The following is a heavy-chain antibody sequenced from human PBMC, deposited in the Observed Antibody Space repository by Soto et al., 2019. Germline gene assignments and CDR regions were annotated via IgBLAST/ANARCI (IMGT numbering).Heavy chain of an antibody. CDR1: GVTFSSYA. D-gene: IGHD2-15*01. CDR2: IIPIFGTA. Sequence: SVKVSCKASGVTFSSYAISWVRQAPGQGLEWMGGIIPIFGTANYAQKFQGRVTITADKSTSTAYMELSSLRSEDTAVYYCAREWGGPRGGLFQHWGQGTLVTVSS. V-gene: IGHV1-69*06. J-gene: IGHJ1*01. CDR3: AREWGGPRGGLFQH.